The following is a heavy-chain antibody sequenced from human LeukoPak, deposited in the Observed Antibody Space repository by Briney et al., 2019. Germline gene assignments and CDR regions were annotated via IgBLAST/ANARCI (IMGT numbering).Heavy chain of an antibody. Sequence: PGGSLRLSCAASGFTFSSYGMHWVRQAPGKGLEWVSAISGSGGSTYYADSVKGRFTISRDNSKNTLYLQMNSLRAEDTAVYYCAKGRRGSEIAVFSYWGQGTLVTVSS. CDR1: GFTFSSYG. CDR2: ISGSGGST. V-gene: IGHV3-23*01. D-gene: IGHD6-19*01. CDR3: AKGRRGSEIAVFSY. J-gene: IGHJ4*02.